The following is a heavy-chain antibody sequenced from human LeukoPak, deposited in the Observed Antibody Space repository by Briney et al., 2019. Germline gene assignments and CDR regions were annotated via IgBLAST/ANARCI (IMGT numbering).Heavy chain of an antibody. Sequence: ASVKVSCKASGYTFTGYYMHWVRQAPGQGLEWMGWINPNSGGTNYAQKFQGWVTMTRDTSISTAYMELSRLRSDDTAVYYCARGVAGTAYYFDYWGHGTLVTVSS. CDR3: ARGVAGTAYYFDY. CDR2: INPNSGGT. V-gene: IGHV1-2*04. CDR1: GYTFTGYY. D-gene: IGHD6-19*01. J-gene: IGHJ4*01.